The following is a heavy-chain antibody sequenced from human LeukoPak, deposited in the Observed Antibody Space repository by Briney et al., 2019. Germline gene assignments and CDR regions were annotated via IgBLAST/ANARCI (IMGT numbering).Heavy chain of an antibody. CDR3: AREIPAYGGAN. D-gene: IGHD4-23*01. Sequence: ASVKVSCKASGYTFTGYYTHWVRHAPGQGLEWMGWINPNSVGTNYAQKFQGRVTMTRDTSISTAYMELSRLRSDDTAVYYCAREIPAYGGANWGQGTLVTVSS. CDR2: INPNSVGT. J-gene: IGHJ4*02. CDR1: GYTFTGYY. V-gene: IGHV1-2*02.